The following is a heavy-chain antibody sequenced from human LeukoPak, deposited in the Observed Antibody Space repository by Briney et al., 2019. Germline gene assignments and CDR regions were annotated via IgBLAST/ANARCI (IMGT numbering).Heavy chain of an antibody. D-gene: IGHD6-13*01. CDR2: IHTTGSA. V-gene: IGHV4-4*07. Sequence: SETLSLTCTVSGGSISSYYWSWVRQPPGKGLEWVGRIHTTGSANYNPSLKSRVSMSVDTSRNQFSLKLSSGTGADTAVYYCVIDWWAAAMRDHLDLWGGGGLVTVSS. CDR3: VIDWWAAAMRDHLDL. CDR1: GGSISSYY. J-gene: IGHJ2*01.